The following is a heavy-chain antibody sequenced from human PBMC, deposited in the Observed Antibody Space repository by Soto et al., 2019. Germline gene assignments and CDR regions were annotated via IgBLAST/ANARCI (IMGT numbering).Heavy chain of an antibody. J-gene: IGHJ6*02. CDR3: ARRYYDYHYGMDV. V-gene: IGHV3-30-3*01. CDR1: GFTFSSYA. CDR2: ISYDGSNK. Sequence: LSLSCAASGFTFSSYAMHWVRQAPGKGLEWVAVISYDGSNKYYADSVKGRFTISRDNSKNTLYLQMNSLRAEDTAVYYCARRYYDYHYGMDVWGQGTTVTVSS.